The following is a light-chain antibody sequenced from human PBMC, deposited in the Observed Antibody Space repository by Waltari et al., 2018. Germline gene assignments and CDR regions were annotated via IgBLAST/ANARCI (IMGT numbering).Light chain of an antibody. CDR3: AAWDDSPSGYV. Sequence: HSVLTQPPSAAGTPGQRVTISCSGSSSNIGTHHVYWYQQFPGRAPRLLIYDDNQRPSGVPSRFSVSKSGTSASLVISGLRSDDEANYYCAAWDDSPSGYVFRTGTEVTVL. V-gene: IGLV1-47*01. CDR1: SSNIGTHH. CDR2: DDN. J-gene: IGLJ1*01.